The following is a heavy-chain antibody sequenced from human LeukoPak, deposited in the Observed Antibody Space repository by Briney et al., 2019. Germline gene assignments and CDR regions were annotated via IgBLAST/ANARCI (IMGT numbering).Heavy chain of an antibody. CDR3: ARSLYYGSGSRCGH. J-gene: IGHJ4*02. V-gene: IGHV4-38-2*02. CDR2: MYHSGST. Sequence: SETLSLTCTVSGYSISSGYYWGWIRQPPGKGLEWIESMYHSGSTNYNPSLKSRVTISVDTSKNQFSLKLSSVTAADTAVYYCARSLYYGSGSRCGHWGQGTLVTVSS. CDR1: GYSISSGYY. D-gene: IGHD3-10*01.